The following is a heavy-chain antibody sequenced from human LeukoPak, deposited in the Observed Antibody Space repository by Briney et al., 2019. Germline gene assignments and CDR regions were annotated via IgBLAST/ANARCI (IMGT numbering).Heavy chain of an antibody. CDR2: VDHSDRS. Sequence: SGTLSLTCAVSGDSLSNNNWWTWVRQVPGRGLEWIGDVDHSDRSAYNPSLGSRVTMSVDKSKNHFSLNLTSVTAADTAVYYCARWSESRANYFDPWGQGTLVTVSS. J-gene: IGHJ5*02. V-gene: IGHV4-4*02. CDR3: ARWSESRANYFDP. D-gene: IGHD3-22*01. CDR1: GDSLSNNNW.